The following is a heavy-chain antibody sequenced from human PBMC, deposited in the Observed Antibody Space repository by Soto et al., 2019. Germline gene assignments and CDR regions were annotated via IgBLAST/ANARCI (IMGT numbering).Heavy chain of an antibody. J-gene: IGHJ6*02. CDR2: IFSSGST. Sequence: SETLSLTCTVSGGSINTFYWSWVRQPAGKGLEWIGRIFSSGSTSFNPSLESRVAMAVDTSKNHFSLDVSSVTAADTAVYYCARQGRIAVAGKGRYHYYGMDVWGQGTTVTVSS. V-gene: IGHV4-4*07. D-gene: IGHD6-19*01. CDR1: GGSINTFY. CDR3: ARQGRIAVAGKGRYHYYGMDV.